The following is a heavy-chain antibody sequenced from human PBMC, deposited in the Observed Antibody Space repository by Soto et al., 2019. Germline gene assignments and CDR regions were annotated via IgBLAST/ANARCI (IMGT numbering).Heavy chain of an antibody. V-gene: IGHV3-33*01. D-gene: IGHD3-16*01. Sequence: QVQLVESGGGVVQPGRSLRLSCAASGFSFSSYGMLWVRQAPGKGLEWVARIWYDGSKKYYADSVEGRFTISRDNSKNTLYLQMNSLRAEATAVYYCAAAFGEEWGQGTLVTVSS. J-gene: IGHJ4*02. CDR3: AAAFGEE. CDR2: IWYDGSKK. CDR1: GFSFSSYG.